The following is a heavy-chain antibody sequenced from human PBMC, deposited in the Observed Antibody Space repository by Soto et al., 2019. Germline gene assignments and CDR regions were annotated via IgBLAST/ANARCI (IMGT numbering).Heavy chain of an antibody. CDR1: GGSITSYY. D-gene: IGHD5-12*01. CDR3: ARQVTTIYYYFDY. Sequence: SETLSLTCTVSGGSITSYYWSWIRQPPGKGLEWIGFIYYSGSTSYNPSLKSRVSISVDTSKNQFSLKLSSVTAADTAVYYCARQVTTIYYYFDYWGQGALVTVS. CDR2: IYYSGST. J-gene: IGHJ4*02. V-gene: IGHV4-59*08.